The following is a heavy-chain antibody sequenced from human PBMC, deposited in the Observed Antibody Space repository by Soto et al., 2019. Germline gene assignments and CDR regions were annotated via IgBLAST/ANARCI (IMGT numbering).Heavy chain of an antibody. CDR1: GGSISSGGYY. V-gene: IGHV4-31*03. CDR2: IYYSGST. J-gene: IGHJ3*02. Sequence: SETLSLTCTVSGGSISSGGYYWSWIRQHPGKGLEWIGYIYYSGSTYYNPSLKSRVTISVDTSKNQFSLKLSSVTAADTAVYYCARDKTTDDAFDIWGQGTMVTVSS. CDR3: ARDKTTDDAFDI. D-gene: IGHD4-17*01.